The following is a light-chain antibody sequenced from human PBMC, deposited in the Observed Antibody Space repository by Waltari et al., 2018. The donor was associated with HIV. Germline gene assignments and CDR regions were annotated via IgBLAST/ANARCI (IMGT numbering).Light chain of an antibody. CDR2: QDS. Sequence: SFELTQPPSVSVSSGQTANIACSGNELAPKYVSWYQQRSGPSPLLGMFQDSQRPAGGPERFSGSNSGNTATLTITEAQPLDEGQYSCQAWDSGTVVFGGGTNLSVL. CDR1: ELAPKY. J-gene: IGLJ3*02. V-gene: IGLV3-1*01. CDR3: QAWDSGTVV.